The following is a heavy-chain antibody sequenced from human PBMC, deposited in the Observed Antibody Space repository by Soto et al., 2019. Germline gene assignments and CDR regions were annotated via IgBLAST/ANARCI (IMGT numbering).Heavy chain of an antibody. J-gene: IGHJ4*02. CDR1: GGPISSGGYH. V-gene: IGHV4-31*03. D-gene: IGHD4-17*01. CDR3: ATHPPYGPLDH. CDR2: IDNSGST. Sequence: SETLSLTCSVSGGPISSGGYHWSWLRQHPGKGLEWIGYIDNSGSTYYNPSLKSRVTISVDTSKNQFSLRLSSVTAADTAVYYCATHPPYGPLDHWGQGTLVTVSS.